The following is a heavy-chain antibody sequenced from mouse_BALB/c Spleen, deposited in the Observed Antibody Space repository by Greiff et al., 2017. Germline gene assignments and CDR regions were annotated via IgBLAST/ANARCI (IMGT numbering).Heavy chain of an antibody. CDR2: ISSGGSYT. J-gene: IGHJ1*01. CDR3: ARHEGGGYFDV. CDR1: GFTFSSYG. D-gene: IGHD3-3*01. Sequence: DVQLVESGGDLVKPGGSLKLSCAASGFTFSSYGMSWVRQTPDKRLEWVATISSGGSYTYYPDSVKGRFTISRDNAKNTLYLQMSSLKSEDTAMYYCARHEGGGYFDVWGAGTTVTVSS. V-gene: IGHV5-6*01.